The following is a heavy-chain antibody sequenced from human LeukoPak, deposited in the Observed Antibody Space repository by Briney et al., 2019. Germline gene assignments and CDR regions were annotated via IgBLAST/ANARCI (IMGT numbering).Heavy chain of an antibody. J-gene: IGHJ4*02. V-gene: IGHV4-39*01. CDR1: GGSISSFDHY. CDR2: IYSGGST. D-gene: IGHD3-16*02. Sequence: SETLSLTCTVSGGSISSFDHYWGWIRQSPGKVLEWIGSIYSGGSTYYNPSLKSRVTISVDTSKNQFSLKLSSVTAADTAVYYCARSPSVWGSYRETEYYFDYWGQGTLVTVSS. CDR3: ARSPSVWGSYRETEYYFDY.